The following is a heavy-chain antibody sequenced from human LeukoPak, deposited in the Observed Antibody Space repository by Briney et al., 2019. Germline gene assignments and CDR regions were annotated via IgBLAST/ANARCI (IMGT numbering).Heavy chain of an antibody. Sequence: GESLKLSCEGSRYSFDSYAMTWVRQAPGKGLEWVSSINGGGDITYYAESVKGRFTVSRDNSKNTLFLQMNSLRAEDTAAFYCAKRYGDSTGWFFDFWGQGGLVTVSS. CDR3: AKRYGDSTGWFFDF. CDR1: RYSFDSYA. V-gene: IGHV3-23*01. CDR2: INGGGDIT. J-gene: IGHJ4*02. D-gene: IGHD6-13*01.